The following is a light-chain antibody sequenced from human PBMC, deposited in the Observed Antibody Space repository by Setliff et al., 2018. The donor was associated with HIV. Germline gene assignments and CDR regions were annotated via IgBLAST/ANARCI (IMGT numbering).Light chain of an antibody. CDR3: SSYTSSTPLYV. CDR2: DVS. V-gene: IGLV2-14*03. CDR1: SSDVGGYSF. Sequence: QSALTQPASVSGSPGQSITISCTGASSDVGGYSFVSWYQQHPGKAPKLMIYDVSYRPSGVSDRFSGSKSGNTASLTISGLQAEDEADYYCSSYTSSTPLYVFGTETKVTVL. J-gene: IGLJ1*01.